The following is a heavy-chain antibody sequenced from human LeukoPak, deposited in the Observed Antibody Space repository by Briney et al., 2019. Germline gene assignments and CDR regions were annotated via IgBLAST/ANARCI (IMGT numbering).Heavy chain of an antibody. V-gene: IGHV3-15*01. D-gene: IGHD3-3*01. CDR3: TTAERDSLRFLEWPDY. J-gene: IGHJ4*02. CDR2: IKSKTDGGTT. CDR1: GFTFSNAW. Sequence: GGSLRLSCAASGFTFSNAWMSWVRQAPGKGLEWVGRIKSKTDGGTTDYAAPVKGRFTISRDDSKNTLYLQMNSLKTEDTAVYYCTTAERDSLRFLEWPDYWGQGTLVTVSS.